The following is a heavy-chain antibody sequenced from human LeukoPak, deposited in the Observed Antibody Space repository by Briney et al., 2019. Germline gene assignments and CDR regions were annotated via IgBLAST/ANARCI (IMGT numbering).Heavy chain of an antibody. V-gene: IGHV3-21*01. CDR2: IIGSFSYK. CDR3: ARFYDDYNYYHMDV. J-gene: IGHJ6*03. Sequence: GGSLRLACVAAGFTVNSYNINWVRQAPGRRREWVSSIIGSFSYKNSADSLAGRFTISTDNATHSLCLRMDSLRVEDTAVYYCARFYDDYNYYHMDVWGKGTTVTVSS. D-gene: IGHD5/OR15-5a*01. CDR1: GFTVNSYN.